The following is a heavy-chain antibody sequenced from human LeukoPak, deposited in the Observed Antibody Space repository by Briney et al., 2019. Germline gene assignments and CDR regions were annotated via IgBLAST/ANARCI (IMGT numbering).Heavy chain of an antibody. CDR2: ISYDGSNK. V-gene: IGHV3-30-3*01. J-gene: IGHJ4*02. Sequence: SGGSLRLSCAASGFTFSSYAMHWVRQAPGKGLEWVAVISYDGSNKYYADSVKGRFSISRDNSKSTLYLQMNSLRAEDTGVYYCTKDQQVGAAAYYFDSWGQGTLVTVPS. CDR3: TKDQQVGAAAYYFDS. CDR1: GFTFSSYA. D-gene: IGHD2-2*01.